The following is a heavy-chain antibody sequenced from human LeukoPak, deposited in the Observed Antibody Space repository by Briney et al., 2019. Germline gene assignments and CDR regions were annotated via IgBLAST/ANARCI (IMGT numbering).Heavy chain of an antibody. J-gene: IGHJ4*02. D-gene: IGHD3-22*01. Sequence: GGSLRLSCAASGFTFSSYAMSWVRQAPGKGLEWVSGISGSGDNTYYADSVKGRFTISRDNSKNTLYMQVNSLGTEDTAAYYCAKGSYYDSSGSFYFDYWGQGTLVTVSS. CDR1: GFTFSSYA. CDR2: ISGSGDNT. CDR3: AKGSYYDSSGSFYFDY. V-gene: IGHV3-23*01.